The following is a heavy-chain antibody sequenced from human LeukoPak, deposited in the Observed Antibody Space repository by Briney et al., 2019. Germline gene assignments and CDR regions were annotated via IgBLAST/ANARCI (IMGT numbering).Heavy chain of an antibody. V-gene: IGHV4-34*01. Sequence: SETLSLTCAVYGGSFSGYYWSWIRQPPGKGLEWIGEINHSGSTNYNPSLKSRVTISVDTSKNQFSLKLSSVTAADTAVYYCARHPIAAGGAYNWFDPWGQGTLVTVSS. CDR3: ARHPIAAGGAYNWFDP. CDR2: INHSGST. CDR1: GGSFSGYY. D-gene: IGHD6-13*01. J-gene: IGHJ5*02.